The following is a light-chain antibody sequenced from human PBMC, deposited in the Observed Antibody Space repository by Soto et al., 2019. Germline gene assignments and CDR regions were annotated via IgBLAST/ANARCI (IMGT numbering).Light chain of an antibody. V-gene: IGLV1-40*01. Sequence: QSVLTQPPSVSGAPGQRVTISCTGSSSNIGADYDVHWYQQLPGTAPKLLISGNSNRPSGVPDRFSGSKSGTSASLAITGLQAEDEADYYCQSYDSSLSASIFGGGTKLTVL. CDR2: GNS. CDR1: SSNIGADYD. J-gene: IGLJ2*01. CDR3: QSYDSSLSASI.